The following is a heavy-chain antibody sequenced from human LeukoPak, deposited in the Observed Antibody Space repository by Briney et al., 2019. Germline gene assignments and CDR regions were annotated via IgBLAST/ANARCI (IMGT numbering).Heavy chain of an antibody. D-gene: IGHD3-9*01. J-gene: IGHJ4*02. CDR3: ARSQYYDILTGYYANGDPLYFDY. Sequence: VASVKVSCKASGGTFSSYAISWVRQAPGQGLEWMGGIIPIFGTANYAQKFQGRVTITADESTSTAYMELRSLRSEDTAVYYCARSQYYDILTGYYANGDPLYFDYWGQGTLVTVSS. V-gene: IGHV1-69*13. CDR2: IIPIFGTA. CDR1: GGTFSSYA.